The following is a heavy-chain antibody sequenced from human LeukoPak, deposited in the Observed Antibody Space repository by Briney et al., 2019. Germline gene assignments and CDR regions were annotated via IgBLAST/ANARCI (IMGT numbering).Heavy chain of an antibody. V-gene: IGHV3-21*04. CDR1: GFTFSSYS. J-gene: IGHJ4*02. D-gene: IGHD6-19*01. CDR3: AKDPAQYSSGWYGYFDY. Sequence: GGSLRLSCAASGFTFSSYSMNWVRQAPGKGLEWVSSISSSSSYIYYADSVKGRFTVSRDNSKNTLYLQMNSLRAEDTAVYYCAKDPAQYSSGWYGYFDYWGQGTLVTVSS. CDR2: ISSSSSYI.